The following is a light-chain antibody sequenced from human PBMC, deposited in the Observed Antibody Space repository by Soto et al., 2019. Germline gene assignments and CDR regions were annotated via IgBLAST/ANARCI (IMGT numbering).Light chain of an antibody. CDR2: DNS. Sequence: SYELTQPPSVSVAPGQTARITCGGNNIGSKNVHWYQQKPGQAPVLVVYDNSDRPSGIPEPFSGSNSGSTATLTISRVEAGDEADYYCQVWDSSVDHQVFGGGTKLTVL. J-gene: IGLJ3*02. CDR1: NIGSKN. V-gene: IGLV3-21*02. CDR3: QVWDSSVDHQV.